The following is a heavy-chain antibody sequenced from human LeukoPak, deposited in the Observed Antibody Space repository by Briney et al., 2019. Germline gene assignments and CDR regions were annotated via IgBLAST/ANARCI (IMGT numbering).Heavy chain of an antibody. D-gene: IGHD3-10*01. Sequence: GGSLRLSCAASGFTFDDYGMSWVRQAPGKGLEWVSGINWNGGSTGYADSVKGRFTISRDNAKNSLYLQMNSLGAEDTALYYCARDRQGHYGSGSYFDYWGQGTLVTVSS. V-gene: IGHV3-20*04. CDR3: ARDRQGHYGSGSYFDY. CDR2: INWNGGST. CDR1: GFTFDDYG. J-gene: IGHJ4*02.